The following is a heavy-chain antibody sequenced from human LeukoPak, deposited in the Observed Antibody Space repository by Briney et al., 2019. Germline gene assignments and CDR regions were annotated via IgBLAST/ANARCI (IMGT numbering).Heavy chain of an antibody. Sequence: SETLSLTCTVSGGSISSSSYYWGWIRQPPGKGLEWIGSIYYSGSTYYNPSLKSRVTISVDTSKNQFSLKLSSVTAADTAVYYCARPRYYDSSAFDIWGQGTMVTVSS. D-gene: IGHD3-22*01. CDR2: IYYSGST. CDR3: ARPRYYDSSAFDI. CDR1: GGSISSSSYY. J-gene: IGHJ3*02. V-gene: IGHV4-39*07.